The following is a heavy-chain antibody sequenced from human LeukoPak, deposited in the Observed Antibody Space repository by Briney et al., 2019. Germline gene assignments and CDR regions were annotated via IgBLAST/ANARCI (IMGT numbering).Heavy chain of an antibody. V-gene: IGHV3-21*05. Sequence: LEWISYIRRDGSRIYYAASVEGRLILSRDNAKNSLYLQMDSLRVEDTAVYYCTRDPHALDFWGQGTLVTVSS. CDR2: IRRDGSRI. J-gene: IGHJ4*02. CDR3: TRDPHALDF.